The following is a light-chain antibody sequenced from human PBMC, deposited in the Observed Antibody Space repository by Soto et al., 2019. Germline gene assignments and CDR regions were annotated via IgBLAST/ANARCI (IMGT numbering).Light chain of an antibody. V-gene: IGKV3-20*01. CDR1: QSVSSTY. CDR2: GAS. J-gene: IGKJ1*01. CDR3: QQYGYSSQT. Sequence: EIVLTQSPGTLSLSPGERATLSCRASQSVSSTYLAWYQQKPGQAPSLLIYGASSRATGIPDRFSGSGSGTDFTLTISRLEPEDFAVYYCQQYGYSSQTFGQGTKVEIK.